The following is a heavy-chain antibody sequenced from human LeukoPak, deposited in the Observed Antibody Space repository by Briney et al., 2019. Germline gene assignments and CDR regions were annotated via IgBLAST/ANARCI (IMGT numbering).Heavy chain of an antibody. CDR1: GYTFTSYD. D-gene: IGHD3-9*01. CDR2: MNPNSGNT. Sequence: ASVKVSCKASGYTFTSYDINWVRQATGQGLEWMGWMNPNSGNTGYAQKFQGRVTMTRNTSISTAYMELSSLRSEDTAVYYCARGIGYFDWSEPDHWGQGTLVTVSS. V-gene: IGHV1-8*01. J-gene: IGHJ4*02. CDR3: ARGIGYFDWSEPDH.